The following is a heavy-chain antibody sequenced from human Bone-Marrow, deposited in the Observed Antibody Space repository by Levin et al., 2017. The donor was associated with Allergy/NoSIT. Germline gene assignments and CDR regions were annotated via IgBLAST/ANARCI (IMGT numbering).Heavy chain of an antibody. CDR1: GFTFSSYW. V-gene: IGHV3-7*04. CDR2: IKEDGSET. D-gene: IGHD3-10*01. J-gene: IGHJ4*02. CDR3: ARDAVRGGDLDF. Sequence: GGSLRLSCAASGFTFSSYWMTWVRQAPGKRLEWVANIKEDGSETYYGDSVQGRFTISRDNARNSLYLQMNGLRADDSAVYFCARDAVRGGDLDFWGQGILVTVSS.